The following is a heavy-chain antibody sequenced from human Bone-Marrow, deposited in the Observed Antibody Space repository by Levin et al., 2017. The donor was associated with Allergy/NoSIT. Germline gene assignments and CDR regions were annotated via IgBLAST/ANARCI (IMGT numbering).Heavy chain of an antibody. CDR2: MYPNSDNA. V-gene: IGHV1-8*01. Sequence: ASVKVSCKTSGYTFTSFDINWVRQATGQGLEWMGWMYPNSDNAGYAQKFQGRVTMTRNTSISTAYMELSSLRSEDTAISYCAGGELGSGYLFDYWGQGTLVTVSS. CDR1: GYTFTSFD. CDR3: AGGELGSGYLFDY. J-gene: IGHJ4*02. D-gene: IGHD5-12*01.